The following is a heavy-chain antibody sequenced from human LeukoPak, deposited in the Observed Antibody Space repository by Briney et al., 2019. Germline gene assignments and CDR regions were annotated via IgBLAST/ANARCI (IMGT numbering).Heavy chain of an antibody. J-gene: IGHJ4*02. Sequence: GGSLRLSCAASGFTFSSYAMSWVRQAPGKGLEWVSAIGGSGGSTYYADSVKGRFTISRDNSKNTLYLQMTSLRAEDTAVYYCAKRHCSSASCYTSTFDYWGQGTLVTVSS. CDR3: AKRHCSSASCYTSTFDY. CDR1: GFTFSSYA. V-gene: IGHV3-23*01. D-gene: IGHD2-2*02. CDR2: IGGSGGST.